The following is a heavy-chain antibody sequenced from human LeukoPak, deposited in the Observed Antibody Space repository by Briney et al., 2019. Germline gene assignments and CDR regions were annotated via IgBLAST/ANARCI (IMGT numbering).Heavy chain of an antibody. CDR2: IKQDGSEK. CDR1: GFTFSSYW. Sequence: TGGSLRLSCAASGFTFSSYWMSWVRQALGKGLEWVANIKQDGSEKYYVDSVKGRFTISRDNAKNSLYLQMNSLRAEDTAVYYCARYYYGSGNPDAFDIWGQGTMVTVSS. J-gene: IGHJ3*02. CDR3: ARYYYGSGNPDAFDI. V-gene: IGHV3-7*01. D-gene: IGHD3-10*01.